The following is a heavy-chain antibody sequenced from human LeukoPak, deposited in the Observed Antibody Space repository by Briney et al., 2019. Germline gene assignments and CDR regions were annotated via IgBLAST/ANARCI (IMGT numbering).Heavy chain of an antibody. J-gene: IGHJ6*02. V-gene: IGHV1-46*01. CDR3: ARDKGPYCSGGSCPYYYYYGMDV. Sequence: GASVKVSCKASGYTFTSYYMHWVRQAPGQGLEWMGIINPSGGSTSYAQKFQGRVTMTRDTSTSTVYMELSSPRSEDTAVYYCARDKGPYCSGGSCPYYYYYGMDVWGQGTTVTVSS. CDR1: GYTFTSYY. CDR2: INPSGGST. D-gene: IGHD2-15*01.